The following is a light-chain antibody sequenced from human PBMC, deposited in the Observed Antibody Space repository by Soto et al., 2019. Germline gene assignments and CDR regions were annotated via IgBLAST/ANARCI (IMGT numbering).Light chain of an antibody. CDR3: QQYNTFPYT. Sequence: DIHMTQSPSTLPASVGDRVTITCRASQSFNRWLAWYQQKPGKAPKLLIYDVSTLETGVPSRFSGSGSGTEFSLTISSLQPDDLATDFCQQYNTFPYTFGQGTKLVI. J-gene: IGKJ2*01. V-gene: IGKV1-5*01. CDR1: QSFNRW. CDR2: DVS.